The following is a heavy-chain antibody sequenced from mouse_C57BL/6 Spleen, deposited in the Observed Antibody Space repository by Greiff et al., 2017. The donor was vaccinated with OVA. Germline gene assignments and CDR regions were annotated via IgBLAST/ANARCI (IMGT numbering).Heavy chain of an antibody. Sequence: EVKLVESGGGLVQPKGSLKLSCAASGFTFHTYAMHCVRPAPGKGLEWVARLRSKSSNYATYYADSVKDRFTISRDDSQSMLYLQMNNLKTEDTAMYYCVRAVVPYWYFDVWGTGTTVTVSS. D-gene: IGHD1-1*01. CDR2: LRSKSSNYAT. V-gene: IGHV10-3*01. CDR3: VRAVVPYWYFDV. CDR1: GFTFHTYA. J-gene: IGHJ1*03.